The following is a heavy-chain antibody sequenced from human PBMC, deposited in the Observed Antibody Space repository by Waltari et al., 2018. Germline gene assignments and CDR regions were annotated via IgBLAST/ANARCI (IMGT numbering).Heavy chain of an antibody. D-gene: IGHD3-22*01. V-gene: IGHV1-69-2*01. CDR1: GYTFTDYY. CDR3: ATSYYYDSSGYYSQFDY. CDR2: VEPEDGET. J-gene: IGHJ4*02. Sequence: EVQLVQSGAEVKKPGATVKISCKVSGYTFTDYYMHWVQQAPGKGLEWMGLVEPEDGETIDAEKFQGRVNITADTSTDTAYMELISLRSEDTAVYYCATSYYYDSSGYYSQFDYWGQGTLVTVSS.